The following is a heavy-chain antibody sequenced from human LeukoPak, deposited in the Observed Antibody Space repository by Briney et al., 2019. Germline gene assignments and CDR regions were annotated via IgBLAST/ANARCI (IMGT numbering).Heavy chain of an antibody. D-gene: IGHD3-22*01. Sequence: GGSLRLSCAASGFTFSSYSMNWVRQAPGKGLEWVSSISSSSSYIYYADSVKGRFTISRDNAKNSLYLQMNSLRAEETAVYYCARIRDYYDSSGYYPRYYYYGMDVWGQGTTVTVSS. CDR2: ISSSSSYI. CDR1: GFTFSSYS. V-gene: IGHV3-21*01. CDR3: ARIRDYYDSSGYYPRYYYYGMDV. J-gene: IGHJ6*02.